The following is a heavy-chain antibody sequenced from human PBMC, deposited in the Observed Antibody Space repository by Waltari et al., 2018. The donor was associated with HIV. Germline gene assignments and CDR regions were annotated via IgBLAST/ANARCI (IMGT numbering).Heavy chain of an antibody. J-gene: IGHJ3*02. Sequence: EVQLVESGGGLVKPGGSLRLSCATSGFTFSSYSMNWVRQAPGKGLEWVSSISGSPSYIYYADSVKGRFTISRDNAKNSLYLQMNSLGAEDTAVYYCARDPGGNYDSFAFDIWGQGTMVTVSS. V-gene: IGHV3-21*01. CDR1: GFTFSSYS. CDR2: ISGSPSYI. D-gene: IGHD3-22*01. CDR3: ARDPGGNYDSFAFDI.